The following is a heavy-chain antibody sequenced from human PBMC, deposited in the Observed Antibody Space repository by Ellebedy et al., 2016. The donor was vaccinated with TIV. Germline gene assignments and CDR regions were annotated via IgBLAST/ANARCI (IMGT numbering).Heavy chain of an antibody. CDR2: IYTSGST. V-gene: IGHV4-4*07. D-gene: IGHD6-6*01. CDR1: GGSISSYY. CDR3: ARDKRSSSSSSWFDP. Sequence: GSLRLSXTVSGGSISSYYWSWIRQPAGKGLEWIGRIYTSGSTNYNPSLKSRVTMSVDTSKNQFSLKLSSVTAADTAVYYCARDKRSSSSSSWFDPWGQGTLVTVSS. J-gene: IGHJ5*02.